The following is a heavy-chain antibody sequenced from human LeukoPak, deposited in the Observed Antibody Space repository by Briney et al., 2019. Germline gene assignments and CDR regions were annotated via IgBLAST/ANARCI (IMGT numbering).Heavy chain of an antibody. J-gene: IGHJ6*03. Sequence: ASVKVSCKASGGTFSSYAISWVRQAPGQGLGWMGGIIPIFGTANYAQKFQGRVTITADESTSTAYMELSSLRSEDTAVYYCARGSPYSYGYYYYYYMDVWGKGTTVTVSS. CDR3: ARGSPYSYGYYYYYYMDV. CDR1: GGTFSSYA. V-gene: IGHV1-69*13. D-gene: IGHD5-18*01. CDR2: IIPIFGTA.